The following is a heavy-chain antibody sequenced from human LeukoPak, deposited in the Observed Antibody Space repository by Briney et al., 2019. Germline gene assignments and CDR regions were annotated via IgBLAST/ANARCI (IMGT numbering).Heavy chain of an antibody. Sequence: GGSLRLSCAASGFTFSSYSMSWVRQGPGKGLEWVSSISSSSSYIYYADSVKGRFTISRDNAKNSLYLQMNSLRAEDTAVYYCARDSALQWLVPKSKFDYWGQGTLVTVSS. CDR1: GFTFSSYS. CDR2: ISSSSSYI. CDR3: ARDSALQWLVPKSKFDY. D-gene: IGHD6-19*01. V-gene: IGHV3-21*01. J-gene: IGHJ4*02.